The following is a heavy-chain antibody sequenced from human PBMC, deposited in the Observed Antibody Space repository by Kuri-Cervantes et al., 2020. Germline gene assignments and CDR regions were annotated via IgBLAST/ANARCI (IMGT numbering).Heavy chain of an antibody. CDR1: GLTFRRCC. V-gene: IGHV3-30*18. J-gene: IGHJ4*02. CDR2: ISYDGSNK. Sequence: GESLKISCAASGLTFRRCCMTWVRQAPGKGLEWVAVISYDGSNKYYADSVKGRFTISRDNSKNTLYLQMNSLRAEDTAVYYCAKVGDSSGYYPPGVGYWGQGTLVTVSS. CDR3: AKVGDSSGYYPPGVGY. D-gene: IGHD3-22*01.